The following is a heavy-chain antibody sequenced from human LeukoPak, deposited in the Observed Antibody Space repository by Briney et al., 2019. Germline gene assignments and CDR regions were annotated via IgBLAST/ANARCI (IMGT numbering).Heavy chain of an antibody. CDR3: ASTYNSSPSFDY. Sequence: PSETLSLTCAVYGGSFSSYYWSWIRQPPGKGLEWIGYIYYSGSTNYNPSLKSRVTISVDTSNNQFSLKLSSVTAADTAVYYCASTYNSSPSFDYWGQGTLVTVSS. D-gene: IGHD6-19*01. V-gene: IGHV4-59*08. CDR1: GGSFSSYY. CDR2: IYYSGST. J-gene: IGHJ4*02.